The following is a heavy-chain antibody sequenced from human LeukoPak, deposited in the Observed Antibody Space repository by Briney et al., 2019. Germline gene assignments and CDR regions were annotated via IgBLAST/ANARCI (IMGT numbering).Heavy chain of an antibody. CDR3: ARGYGGNSAAFDI. V-gene: IGHV3-30*05. Sequence: GGSLRLSCLASGFTLRSFGMHWVRQAPGTGLEGVALISYDGSNKNYADSVKGRFTISRDNSKNILYLQMNSLRVEGTAVYFCARGYGGNSAAFDIWGQGTMVTVSS. D-gene: IGHD4-23*01. CDR1: GFTLRSFG. J-gene: IGHJ3*02. CDR2: ISYDGSNK.